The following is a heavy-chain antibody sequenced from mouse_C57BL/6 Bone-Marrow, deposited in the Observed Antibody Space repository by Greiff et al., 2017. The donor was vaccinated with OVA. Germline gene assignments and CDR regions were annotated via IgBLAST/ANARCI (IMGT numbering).Heavy chain of an antibody. CDR2: IDPETGGT. Sequence: QVQLKESGAELVRPGASVTLSCKASGYTFTDYEMHWVKQTPVHGLEWIGAIDPETGGTAYNQKFKGKAILTADKSSSPAYMGLRSLTSEDSAVYYCTNRWLLLYDCDYWGQGTTLTVSS. CDR1: GYTFTDYE. J-gene: IGHJ2*01. D-gene: IGHD2-3*01. CDR3: TNRWLLLYDCDY. V-gene: IGHV1-15*01.